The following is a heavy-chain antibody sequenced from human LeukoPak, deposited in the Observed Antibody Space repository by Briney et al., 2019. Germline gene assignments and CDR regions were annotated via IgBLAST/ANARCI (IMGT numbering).Heavy chain of an antibody. Sequence: SGGSLRLSCAASGFTFSSYEMNWVRQAPWKGLEWVSYISSSGSTIYYADSVKGRFTISRDNAKNSLYLQMNSLRAEDTAVYYCAELGITMIGGVWGKGTTVTISS. CDR2: ISSSGSTI. D-gene: IGHD3-10*02. J-gene: IGHJ6*04. V-gene: IGHV3-48*03. CDR3: AELGITMIGGV. CDR1: GFTFSSYE.